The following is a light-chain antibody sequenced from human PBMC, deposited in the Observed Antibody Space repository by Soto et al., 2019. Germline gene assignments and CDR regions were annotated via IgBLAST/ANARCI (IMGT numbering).Light chain of an antibody. CDR2: DAS. J-gene: IGKJ1*01. CDR1: QSVSSY. V-gene: IGKV3-11*01. CDR3: QQRSNWPPWT. Sequence: EIVLTQSPATLSLSPGERATLSCRASQSVSSYLAWYQQKPGQAPRLLIYDASNRATGIPARFSGSGSGTAFTLIIISLEPEDFAVDYCQQRSNWPPWTFGRGTKVEIK.